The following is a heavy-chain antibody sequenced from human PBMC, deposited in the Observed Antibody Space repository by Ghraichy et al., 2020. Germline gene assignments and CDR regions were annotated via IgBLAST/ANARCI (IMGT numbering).Heavy chain of an antibody. Sequence: SQTLSLTCTVSGGSISTYYWSWIRQPPGKGLEWIGYIYYSGNTNYNPSLKSRVTISVDTSKNQFSLKLSSVTAADTAVYYCARGMGFAGWYANLDCWGQGTLVTVSS. CDR2: IYYSGNT. V-gene: IGHV4-59*01. D-gene: IGHD2-15*01. J-gene: IGHJ4*02. CDR1: GGSISTYY. CDR3: ARGMGFAGWYANLDC.